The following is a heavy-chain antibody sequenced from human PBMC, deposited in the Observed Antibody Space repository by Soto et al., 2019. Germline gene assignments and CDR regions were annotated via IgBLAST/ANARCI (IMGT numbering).Heavy chain of an antibody. CDR1: GYTFTSYY. Sequence: ASVKVSCKASGYTFTSYYMHWVRQAPGQGLEWMGIINPSGGSTSYAQKFQGRVTMTRDTSTSTVYMELSSPRSEDTAVYYCARDLANSGYGTYNFDYWGQGTLVTVSS. CDR2: INPSGGST. V-gene: IGHV1-46*03. J-gene: IGHJ4*02. CDR3: ARDLANSGYGTYNFDY. D-gene: IGHD5-12*01.